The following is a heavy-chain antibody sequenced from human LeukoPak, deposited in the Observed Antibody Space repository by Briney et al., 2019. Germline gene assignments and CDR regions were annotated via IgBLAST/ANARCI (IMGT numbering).Heavy chain of an antibody. CDR3: ARPDYYDSSGYYGNKSDY. Sequence: ASVKVSCEASGYTFTNYGISRVRQAPGQGLEWMGWISGNNGDTNYAQKFQGRVTMTTDTSTSTAYMELRSLRSDDTAVYYCARPDYYDSSGYYGNKSDYWGQGTLVTVSS. J-gene: IGHJ4*02. CDR1: GYTFTNYG. CDR2: ISGNNGDT. V-gene: IGHV1-18*01. D-gene: IGHD3-22*01.